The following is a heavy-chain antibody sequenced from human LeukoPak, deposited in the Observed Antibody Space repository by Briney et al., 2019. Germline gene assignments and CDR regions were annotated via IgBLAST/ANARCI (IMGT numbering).Heavy chain of an antibody. J-gene: IGHJ3*02. CDR1: GFTVSDNF. Sequence: GGSLRLSCAASGFTVSDNFMSWVRQAPGKGLEWVSVVNSGGNTYYADSVKGRFTISRDNSKNTIYLQMNSLRAEDTAVYYCARDSVVRIWGQGTMVTVSS. CDR3: ARDSVVRI. CDR2: VNSGGNT. D-gene: IGHD2-15*01. V-gene: IGHV3-53*01.